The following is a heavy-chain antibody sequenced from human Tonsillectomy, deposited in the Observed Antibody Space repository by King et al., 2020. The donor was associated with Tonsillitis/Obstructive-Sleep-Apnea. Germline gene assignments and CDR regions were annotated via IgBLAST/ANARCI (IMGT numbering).Heavy chain of an antibody. CDR2: IHHSGST. Sequence: VQLQQWGAGLLKPSETLSLTCAVYGGSFSGYYWSWIRQPPGKGLEWIGEIHHSGSTNYNPSLKSRLTISVDTSKNQFSLKLSSVTAADTAVYYCARGPGIAALVTRTFDYWGQGTLVTVSS. CDR1: GGSFSGYY. J-gene: IGHJ4*02. CDR3: ARGPGIAALVTRTFDY. D-gene: IGHD6-13*01. V-gene: IGHV4-34*01.